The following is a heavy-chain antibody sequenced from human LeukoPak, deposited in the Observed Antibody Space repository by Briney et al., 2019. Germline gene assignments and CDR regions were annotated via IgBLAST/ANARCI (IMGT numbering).Heavy chain of an antibody. J-gene: IGHJ4*02. CDR2: ISSNSDNT. V-gene: IGHV1-18*01. CDR3: ARDWGSIKVITDY. Sequence: ASVNVSCKATGYTFTSYGISWVRQAPGQGLEWVGWISSNSDNTNYAQKFQGRVTMTTDISTSTAYMELRSLRSDDTAVYYCARDWGSIKVITDYWGQGTLVTVSS. D-gene: IGHD3-16*01. CDR1: GYTFTSYG.